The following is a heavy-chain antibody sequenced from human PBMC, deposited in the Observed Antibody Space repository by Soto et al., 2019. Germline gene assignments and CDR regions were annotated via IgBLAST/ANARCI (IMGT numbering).Heavy chain of an antibody. V-gene: IGHV4-34*01. D-gene: IGHD3-10*01. J-gene: IGHJ5*02. Sequence: SETLSLTCAAYGGSFSGPNWSWIRQPPGKGLEWIGEINHSGSTNYNPSLKSRVTISIDMSKNQYSLNLSSVTAADTAVYYCARGWGFGFDPLGQGVLVTVSS. CDR3: ARGWGFGFDP. CDR1: GGSFSGPN. CDR2: INHSGST.